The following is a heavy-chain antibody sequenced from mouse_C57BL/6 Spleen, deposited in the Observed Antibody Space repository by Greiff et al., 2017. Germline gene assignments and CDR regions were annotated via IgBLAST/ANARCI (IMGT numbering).Heavy chain of an antibody. Sequence: QVQLQQPGAELVKPGASVKLSCTASGYTFTSYWMHWVKQRPGQGLEWIGMIHPNSGSTNYNEKFKSKATLTVDKSSSTAYMQLSSLTSEDSAVYYCAREGGYYYGSSSYYAMDDWGQGTSVTVSS. J-gene: IGHJ4*01. D-gene: IGHD1-1*01. CDR2: IHPNSGST. CDR3: AREGGYYYGSSSYYAMDD. CDR1: GYTFTSYW. V-gene: IGHV1-64*01.